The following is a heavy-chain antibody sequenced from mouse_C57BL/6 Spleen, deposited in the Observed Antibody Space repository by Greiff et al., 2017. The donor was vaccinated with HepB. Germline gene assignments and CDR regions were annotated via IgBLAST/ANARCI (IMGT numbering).Heavy chain of an antibody. CDR2: IYPGDGDT. Sequence: QVQLQQSGPELVKPGASVKISCKASGYAFSSSWMNWVKQRPGKGLEWIGRIYPGDGDTNYNGKFKGKATLTADKSSSTAYMQLSSLTSEDSAVYFCAGDYYYGSSHWYFDVWGTGTTVTVSS. CDR3: AGDYYYGSSHWYFDV. J-gene: IGHJ1*03. V-gene: IGHV1-82*01. CDR1: GYAFSSSW. D-gene: IGHD1-1*01.